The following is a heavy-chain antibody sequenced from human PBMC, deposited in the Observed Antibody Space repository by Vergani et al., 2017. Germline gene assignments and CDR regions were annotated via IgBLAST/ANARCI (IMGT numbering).Heavy chain of an antibody. J-gene: IGHJ3*01. D-gene: IGHD5-12*01. V-gene: IGHV3-9*01. CDR1: GITFWKFG. CDR2: ISWNSGSI. Sequence: EVDLVESGGGLAQPGGSLRLSCEASGITFWKFGMHWVRQGPGKGLEWVSGISWNSGSIGYADSVKGRFTISRDNAKNSLYLQMNSLRAEDTAVYFCTKGSVYYHDSAGHGYDPYTGFDLWGQGTLVTVSS. CDR3: TKGSVYYHDSAGHGYDPYTGFDL.